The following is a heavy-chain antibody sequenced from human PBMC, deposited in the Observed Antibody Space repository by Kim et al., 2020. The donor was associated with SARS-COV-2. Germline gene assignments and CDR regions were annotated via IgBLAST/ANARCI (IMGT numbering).Heavy chain of an antibody. V-gene: IGHV3-21*01. D-gene: IGHD3-22*01. CDR2: ISSSSSYI. J-gene: IGHJ3*02. CDR3: ARDYYPDSSGYDAFDI. CDR1: GFTFSSYS. Sequence: GGSLRLSCAASGFTFSSYSMNWVRQAPGKGLEWVSSISSSSSYIYYADSVKGRFTISRDNAKNSLYLQMNSLRAEDTAVYYCARDYYPDSSGYDAFDIWGQGTMVTVSS.